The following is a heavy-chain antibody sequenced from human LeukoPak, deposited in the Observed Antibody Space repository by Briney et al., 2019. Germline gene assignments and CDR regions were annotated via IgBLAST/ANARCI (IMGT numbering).Heavy chain of an antibody. CDR1: GYTLTELS. D-gene: IGHD1-26*01. CDR3: ATDVMGAIRADAFDI. J-gene: IGHJ3*02. V-gene: IGHV1-24*01. Sequence: PLASVKVSCKVSGYTLTELSMHWVRQAPGKGLEWMGGFDPEDGETIYAQKFQGRVTMTEDTSTDTAYMELSSLRSEDTAVYYCATDVMGAIRADAFDIWGQGTMVTVSS. CDR2: FDPEDGET.